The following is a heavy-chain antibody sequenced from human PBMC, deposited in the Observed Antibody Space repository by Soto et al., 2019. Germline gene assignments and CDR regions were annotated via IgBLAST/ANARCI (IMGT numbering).Heavy chain of an antibody. V-gene: IGHV1-18*01. D-gene: IGHD1-1*01. Sequence: QVQLVQSGAEVKKPGASVKVSCKASGYTFTNYGISWVRQAPGQGLEWMGWISAYNGNTNFAQKLQGRVTMTTDTAASTAYMDLRSLRSDDTAVYYCARAGRTDYYYGMDVWGQGTTVTVSS. J-gene: IGHJ6*02. CDR1: GYTFTNYG. CDR2: ISAYNGNT. CDR3: ARAGRTDYYYGMDV.